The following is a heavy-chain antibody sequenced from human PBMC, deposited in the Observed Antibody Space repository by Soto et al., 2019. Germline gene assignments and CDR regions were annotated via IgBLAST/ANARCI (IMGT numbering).Heavy chain of an antibody. D-gene: IGHD1-26*01. CDR3: AHRHSAGVGATTALDY. Sequence: SGPTLVKPTQTLTLTCTFSGFSLSTSGVGVGWIRQPPGKALEWLALIYWNDDKRYSPSLKSRLTITKDTSKNQVVLTMTNMDPVDTATYYCAHRHSAGVGATTALDYWGQGTLVTVSS. V-gene: IGHV2-5*01. J-gene: IGHJ4*02. CDR2: IYWNDDK. CDR1: GFSLSTSGVG.